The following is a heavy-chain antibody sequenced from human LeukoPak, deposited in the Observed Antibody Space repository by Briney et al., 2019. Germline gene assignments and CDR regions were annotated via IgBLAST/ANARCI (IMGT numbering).Heavy chain of an antibody. D-gene: IGHD3-16*01. CDR1: GFXFSRYA. J-gene: IGHJ3*02. Sequence: GGSLRLSCSASGFXFSRYAMHWVRQAPGKGLEYVSGINNNGGRTYYSDSVKAGFTISRDNSKNTLFLQMTSLRAEDTAVYYCVKTMMTFGGVIRTDAFDIWGQGTIVTVSS. V-gene: IGHV3-64D*06. CDR2: INNNGGRT. CDR3: VKTMMTFGGVIRTDAFDI.